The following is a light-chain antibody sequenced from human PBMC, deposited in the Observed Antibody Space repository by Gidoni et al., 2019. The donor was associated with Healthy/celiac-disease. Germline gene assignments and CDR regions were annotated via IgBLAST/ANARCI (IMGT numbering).Light chain of an antibody. CDR2: AAS. V-gene: IGKV1-9*01. CDR1: LGSSSY. Sequence: IQLTQSPSFLSSSVVDRVTITCWASLGSSSYLAWYQQKPGKAPKLLIYAASTLQSGVPARFSGSGSGTEFTLTISSLQPEDFATYYCQQLNSYPITFGQGTRLEIK. CDR3: QQLNSYPIT. J-gene: IGKJ5*01.